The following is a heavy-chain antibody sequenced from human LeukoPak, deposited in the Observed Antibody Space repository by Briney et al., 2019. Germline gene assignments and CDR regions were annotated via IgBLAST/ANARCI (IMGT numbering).Heavy chain of an antibody. CDR3: ARDPMADFDY. V-gene: IGHV3-23*01. CDR1: GFTFSSYA. D-gene: IGHD2-8*01. J-gene: IGHJ4*02. Sequence: SGGSLRLSCAASGFTFSSYAMSWVRQAPGKGLEWVSAISGSGGSAYYADSVKGRFTISRDNSKNTLYLQMYNLRAEDTAVYYCARDPMADFDYWGQGTLVTVSS. CDR2: ISGSGGSA.